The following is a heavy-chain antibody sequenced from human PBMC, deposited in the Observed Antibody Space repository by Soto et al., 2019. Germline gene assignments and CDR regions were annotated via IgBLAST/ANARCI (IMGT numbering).Heavy chain of an antibody. V-gene: IGHV3-74*01. Sequence: EVQLVESGGGLVQPGGSRRLSCAASGFTFSSYWMHWVRQAPGKGLVWVSRINSDGSSTSYADAVKGRFTISRDNAKSTLYLQMNSLRAEYTAVYYCARQVDGTFDYWGQGNLVTVSS. CDR3: ARQVDGTFDY. D-gene: IGHD1-1*01. J-gene: IGHJ4*02. CDR2: INSDGSST. CDR1: GFTFSSYW.